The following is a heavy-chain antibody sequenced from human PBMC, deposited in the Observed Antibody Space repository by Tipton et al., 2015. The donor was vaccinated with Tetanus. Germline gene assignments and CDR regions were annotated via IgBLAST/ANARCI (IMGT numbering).Heavy chain of an antibody. CDR2: IFHDGTT. CDR1: GVSISTSGW. V-gene: IGHV4-4*02. J-gene: IGHJ4*02. Sequence: TLSLTCAVSGVSISTSGWWSWVRQPPGKGLEWIGEIFHDGTTNYNPSLKSRVTISVDKSKSQFSLKWTSVTAADTAVYYCASHLGSCTSTSCHPFAYWGQGTLVTVSS. CDR3: ASHLGSCTSTSCHPFAY. D-gene: IGHD2-2*01.